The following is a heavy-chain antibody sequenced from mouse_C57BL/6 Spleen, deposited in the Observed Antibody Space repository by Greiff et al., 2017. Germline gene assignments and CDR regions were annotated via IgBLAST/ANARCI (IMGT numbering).Heavy chain of an antibody. CDR3: ARDGNYGYFDV. D-gene: IGHD2-1*01. CDR1: GYTFTSYW. J-gene: IGHJ1*03. Sequence: QVQLQQPGAELVMPGASVKLSCKASGYTFTSYWMHWVKQRPGQGLEWIGEIDPSDSYTNYKQKFKGKSTLTVDKSSITAYMQLSSLTSEDSAVYYCARDGNYGYFDVWGTGTTVTVSS. V-gene: IGHV1-69*01. CDR2: IDPSDSYT.